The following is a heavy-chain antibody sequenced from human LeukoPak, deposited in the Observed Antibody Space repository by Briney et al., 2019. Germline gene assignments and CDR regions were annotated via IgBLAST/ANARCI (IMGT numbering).Heavy chain of an antibody. CDR1: GFTFSSYW. V-gene: IGHV3-7*01. CDR3: TRVGGGDGSGWSTTDY. D-gene: IGHD6-19*01. J-gene: IGHJ4*02. CDR2: INQDGSEK. Sequence: GGSLRLSCVASGFTFSSYWMSRVRQAPGKGLEWVANINQDGSEKYDVDSAKGRFTISRDNAKNSLYLQMNSLRVEDTAMYYCTRVGGGDGSGWSTTDYWGQGTLVTISS.